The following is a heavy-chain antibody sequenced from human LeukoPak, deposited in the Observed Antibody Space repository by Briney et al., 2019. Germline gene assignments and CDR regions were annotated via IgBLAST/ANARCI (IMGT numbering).Heavy chain of an antibody. CDR1: GYTFTGYY. J-gene: IGHJ5*02. V-gene: IGHV1-2*02. CDR3: ARGPARGHWFDP. D-gene: IGHD3-10*01. Sequence: ASVKISCKASGYTFTGYYIHWVRQAPGQGLEWMGWINPNSGGTNYAQKSQGRVTMTRDTSISTAYMELSRLRSDDTAVYYCARGPARGHWFDPWGQGTLVTVSS. CDR2: INPNSGGT.